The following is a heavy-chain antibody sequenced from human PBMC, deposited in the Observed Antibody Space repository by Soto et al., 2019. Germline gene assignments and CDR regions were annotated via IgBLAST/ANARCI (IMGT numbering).Heavy chain of an antibody. V-gene: IGHV4-31*03. Sequence: SETLPLTCTVSGGSISRSGYFWSWIRQHPGKGLEWIGYIYDSGSTYYNPSLKSRVSLSVDTYKNQFSLNLTSVTASDTAMYYCARSSRSYFDYWGQGTLVTVSS. J-gene: IGHJ4*02. CDR3: ARSSRSYFDY. CDR2: IYDSGST. CDR1: GGSISRSGYF.